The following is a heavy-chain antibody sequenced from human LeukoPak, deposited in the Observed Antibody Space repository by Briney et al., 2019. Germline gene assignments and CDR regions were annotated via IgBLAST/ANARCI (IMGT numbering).Heavy chain of an antibody. CDR1: GFTFSSNW. CDR3: AREKGSSWYMGFDY. Sequence: GGSLRLSCAASGFTFSSNWMSWVRQAPGKGLEWVANIKQDGSQKNYVDSVKGRFTISRDNAKNSLYLQMNSLRAEDTAVYYCAREKGSSWYMGFDYWGQGTLVIVSS. CDR2: IKQDGSQK. D-gene: IGHD6-13*01. V-gene: IGHV3-7*01. J-gene: IGHJ4*02.